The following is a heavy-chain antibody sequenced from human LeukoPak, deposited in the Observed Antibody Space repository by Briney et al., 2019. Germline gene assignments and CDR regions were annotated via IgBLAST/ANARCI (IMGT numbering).Heavy chain of an antibody. CDR3: ARVKAQAARYYGMDV. J-gene: IGHJ6*02. CDR2: IYYSGST. Sequence: SETLSLTCNVPGGSISSYYWSWIRQPPGKGLEWIGYIYYSGSTNYNPSLKSRVTISVDTSKNQFSLKLSSVTAADTAVYYCARVKAQAARYYGMDVWGQGTTVTVSS. D-gene: IGHD6-25*01. CDR1: GGSISSYY. V-gene: IGHV4-59*01.